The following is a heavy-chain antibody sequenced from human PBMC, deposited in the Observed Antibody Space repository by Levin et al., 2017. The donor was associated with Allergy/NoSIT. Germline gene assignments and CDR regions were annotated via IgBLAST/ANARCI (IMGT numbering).Heavy chain of an antibody. J-gene: IGHJ6*02. Sequence: SQTLSLTCSVSGGSISSSSHYWAWVRQPPGKGLEWIATIYYSGNTYYNPSLKSRVTISVDTSKNQFSLRLSPVTAADTAVFYCAKLTGGYNYHGMDVWGQGTAVTVS. CDR2: IYYSGNT. CDR1: GGSISSSSHY. V-gene: IGHV4-39*07. D-gene: IGHD4-23*01. CDR3: AKLTGGYNYHGMDV.